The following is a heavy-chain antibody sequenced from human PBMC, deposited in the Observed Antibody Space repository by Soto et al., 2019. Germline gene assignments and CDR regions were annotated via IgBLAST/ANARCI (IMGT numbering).Heavy chain of an antibody. CDR2: IKQDGSEK. J-gene: IGHJ6*03. CDR3: AGGNSYYDFWSGYLHHLVYYYYMDV. D-gene: IGHD3-3*01. V-gene: IGHV3-7*04. Sequence: GGSLRLSCAASGFTFSSYWMSWVRQAPGKGLEWVANIKQDGSEKYYVDSVKGRFTISRDNAKNSLYLQMNSLRAEDTAVYYCAGGNSYYDFWSGYLHHLVYYYYMDVWGKGTTVTVSS. CDR1: GFTFSSYW.